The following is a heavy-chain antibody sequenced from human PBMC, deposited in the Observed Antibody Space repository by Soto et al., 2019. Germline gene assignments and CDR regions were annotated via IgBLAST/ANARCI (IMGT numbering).Heavy chain of an antibody. D-gene: IGHD5-12*01. CDR2: IVPIVDTA. J-gene: IGHJ5*02. CDR3: VRVVAIPGDPAS. CDR1: GGTFSSYA. Sequence: QVQLVQSGAEVRQPASSVKVSCKPSGGTFSSYAISWVRQAPGQGLEWMGGIVPIVDTATYAQKFQGRFTSTADAATSTDYMALSRLRSDDTAVYDRVRVVAIPGDPASWGQGPLVTVSS. V-gene: IGHV1-69*12.